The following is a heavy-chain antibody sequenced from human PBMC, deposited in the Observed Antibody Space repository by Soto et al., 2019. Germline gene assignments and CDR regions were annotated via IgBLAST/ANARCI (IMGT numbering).Heavy chain of an antibody. CDR1: GGSNSSGGYY. V-gene: IGHV4-31*03. J-gene: IGHJ4*02. D-gene: IGHD5-12*01. Sequence: SETLSLICTVSGGSNSSGGYYWSWIRQPPRKGLEWIGYIYYSGSTYYNPSLKSRLTISVDTSKNQFSLKLSSVTAAGTAVYYCARATSSVGIVATIWAYFDYWGQGTLVTVSS. CDR2: IYYSGST. CDR3: ARATSSVGIVATIWAYFDY.